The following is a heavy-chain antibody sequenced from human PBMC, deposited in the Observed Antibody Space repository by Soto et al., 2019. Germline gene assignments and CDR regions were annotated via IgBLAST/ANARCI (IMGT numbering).Heavy chain of an antibody. CDR2: ISSSGGIT. CDR3: ARDPRVYYFDD. V-gene: IGHV3-11*01. D-gene: IGHD6-13*01. CDR1: GFTFSDYC. Sequence: QVQLVESGGGLVKPGGSLRLSCAASGFTFSDYCMSWIRQAPGKGLECVSYISSSGGITYYADSVKGRFTISRDNAKNSLYLQMNSLRAGDTAVYYCARDPRVYYFDDWCQGTLVTVSS. J-gene: IGHJ4*02.